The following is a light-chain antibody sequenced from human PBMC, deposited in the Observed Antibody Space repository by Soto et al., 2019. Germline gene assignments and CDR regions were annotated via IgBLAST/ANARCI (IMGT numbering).Light chain of an antibody. V-gene: IGKV3-15*01. J-gene: IGKJ4*01. CDR2: ESS. CDR1: QSVYSN. CDR3: QQYKSWPLT. Sequence: PGERATLSCRASQSVYSNLAWYQQKPGQPPRLLIYESSTRATGIPARFSGGGSGTEFTLTISSLQSEDFADYFCQQYKSWPLTFGGGTKVEIK.